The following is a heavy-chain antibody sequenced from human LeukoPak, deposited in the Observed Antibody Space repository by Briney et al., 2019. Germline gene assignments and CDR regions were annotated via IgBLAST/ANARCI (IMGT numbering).Heavy chain of an antibody. V-gene: IGHV3-13*04. CDR1: GFTFSSYD. CDR3: ARGMGTYSSGWCDAFDI. J-gene: IGHJ3*02. CDR2: IGTAGDS. D-gene: IGHD6-19*01. Sequence: GGSLRLSCAASGFTFSSYDMHWVRQATGKALEWVSAIGTAGDSYYPGSVKGRFTISRENAKNSLYLQMHSLRAGDTAVYYCARGMGTYSSGWCDAFDIWGQGTMVTVSS.